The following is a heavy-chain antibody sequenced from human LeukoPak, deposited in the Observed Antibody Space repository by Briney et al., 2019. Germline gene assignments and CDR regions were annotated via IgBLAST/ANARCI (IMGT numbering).Heavy chain of an antibody. V-gene: IGHV4-34*01. J-gene: IGHJ4*02. D-gene: IGHD3-22*01. Sequence: SETLSLTCAVYGGSFSGYYWSWIRQPPGKGLEWIGEINHSGSTNYNPSLKSRVTMSVDTSKNQFSLKLSSVTAADTAVYYCARDGTPYYYDSSGIDYWGQGTLVTVSS. CDR2: INHSGST. CDR1: GGSFSGYY. CDR3: ARDGTPYYYDSSGIDY.